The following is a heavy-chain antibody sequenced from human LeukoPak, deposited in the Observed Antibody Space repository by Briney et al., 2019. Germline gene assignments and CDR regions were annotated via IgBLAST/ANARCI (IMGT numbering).Heavy chain of an antibody. D-gene: IGHD3-22*01. CDR1: GGSISSYY. Sequence: SETLSLTCTVSGGSISSYYWSWIRQPPGKGLEWIGYIYYSGSTNYNPSLKSRVTISVDTSKNQFSLKLRSVTAADTAVYYCARLSGDSSGWYYYYMDVWGKGTTVTISS. J-gene: IGHJ6*03. V-gene: IGHV4-59*12. CDR2: IYYSGST. CDR3: ARLSGDSSGWYYYYMDV.